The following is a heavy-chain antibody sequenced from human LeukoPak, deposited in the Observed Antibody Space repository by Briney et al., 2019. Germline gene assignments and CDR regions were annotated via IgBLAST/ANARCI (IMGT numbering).Heavy chain of an antibody. CDR3: ARLIGYCSGGSYYSEYNWFDP. Sequence: GGSLRLSCAASGFTFSSYEMNWVRQAPGKGLEWVSYISSSGSTIYYADSVKGRFTISRDNAKNSLYLQMNSLRAEDTAVYYCARLIGYCSGGSYYSEYNWFDPWGQGTLVTVSS. J-gene: IGHJ5*02. V-gene: IGHV3-48*03. CDR2: ISSSGSTI. D-gene: IGHD2-15*01. CDR1: GFTFSSYE.